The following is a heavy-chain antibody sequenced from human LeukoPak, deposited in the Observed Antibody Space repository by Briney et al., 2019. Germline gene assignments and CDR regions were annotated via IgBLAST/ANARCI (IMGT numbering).Heavy chain of an antibody. CDR3: AKQSAGSAAWYSLHYDF. V-gene: IGHV3-23*01. CDR2: VDGGGGGT. J-gene: IGHJ4*02. Sequence: PGGSLRLSCAASGFIFSSHAMSWVRQAPGRGLEWVSSVDGGGGGTYYADSVKGRFTISRDNSKDTLYLQMNGLRAEDTAVYFCAKQSAGSAAWYSLHYDFWGQGTLVTVSS. D-gene: IGHD6-13*01. CDR1: GFIFSSHA.